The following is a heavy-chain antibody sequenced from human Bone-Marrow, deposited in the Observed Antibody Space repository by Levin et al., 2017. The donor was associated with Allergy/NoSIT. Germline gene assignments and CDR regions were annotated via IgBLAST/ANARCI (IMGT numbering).Heavy chain of an antibody. CDR2: IKGKSDGDTT. J-gene: IGHJ4*02. D-gene: IGHD2-21*01. CDR3: TTNVIHNY. CDR1: GFSLSDAW. Sequence: RGESLKISCVASGFSLSDAWVSWVRQAPGEGLEWVGRIKGKSDGDTTEYPAAVEGRFSISRDDSSNTVFLDLNSLKIEDSAVYYCTTNVIHNYWGQGTLVSVSS. V-gene: IGHV3-15*01.